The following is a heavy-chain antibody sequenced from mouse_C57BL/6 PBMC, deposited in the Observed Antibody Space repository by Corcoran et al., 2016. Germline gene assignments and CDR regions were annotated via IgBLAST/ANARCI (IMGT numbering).Heavy chain of an antibody. Sequence: EVQLQQSGPELVKPGASVKISCKASGYTFTDYYMNWVKQSHGKSLEWIGDINPNNGGTSYNQKFKGKATLTVDKSSSTAYMELRSLTSEDSAVYYCARDGSRGYFDYWGQGTTLTVSS. D-gene: IGHD1-1*01. J-gene: IGHJ2*01. CDR1: GYTFTDYY. CDR2: INPNNGGT. CDR3: ARDGSRGYFDY. V-gene: IGHV1-26*01.